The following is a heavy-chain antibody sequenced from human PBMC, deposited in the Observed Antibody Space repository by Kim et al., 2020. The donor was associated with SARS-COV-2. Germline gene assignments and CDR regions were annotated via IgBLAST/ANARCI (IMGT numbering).Heavy chain of an antibody. D-gene: IGHD3-9*01. Sequence: RVTISVDTSKNQFSLKLSSVTAADTAVYYCAREGADILTGYYAFYYGMDVWGQGTTVTVSS. CDR3: AREGADILTGYYAFYYGMDV. J-gene: IGHJ6*02. V-gene: IGHV4-31*02.